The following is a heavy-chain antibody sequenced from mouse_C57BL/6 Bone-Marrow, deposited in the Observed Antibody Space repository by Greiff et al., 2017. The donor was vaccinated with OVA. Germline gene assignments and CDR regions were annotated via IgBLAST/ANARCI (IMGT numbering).Heavy chain of an antibody. D-gene: IGHD1-1*01. Sequence: VQLVESGAELAKPGASVKLSCKASGYTFTSYWMHWVKQRPGQGLEWIGYINPSSGYTKYNQKFKDKATLTADKSSSTAYMQLSSLTYEDSAVYYCARSDGSSSYYFDYWGQGTTLTVSS. V-gene: IGHV1-7*01. CDR1: GYTFTSYW. CDR3: ARSDGSSSYYFDY. CDR2: INPSSGYT. J-gene: IGHJ2*01.